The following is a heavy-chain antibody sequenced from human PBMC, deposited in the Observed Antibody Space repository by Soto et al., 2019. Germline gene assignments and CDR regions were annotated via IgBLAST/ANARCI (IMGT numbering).Heavy chain of an antibody. Sequence: PSETLSLTCTVSGGSISSGGYYWSWIRQHPGKGLEWIGYIYYSGSTYYNPSLKSRVTISVDTSKNQFSLKLSSVTAADTAVYYCATNLGNYDSSGYCCWGQGTLVTVSS. D-gene: IGHD3-22*01. CDR2: IYYSGST. J-gene: IGHJ4*02. CDR3: ATNLGNYDSSGYCC. CDR1: GGSISSGGYY. V-gene: IGHV4-31*03.